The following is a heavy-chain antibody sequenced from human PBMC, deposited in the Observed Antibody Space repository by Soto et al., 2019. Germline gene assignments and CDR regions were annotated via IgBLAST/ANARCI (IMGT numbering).Heavy chain of an antibody. CDR2: IDPRGGVT. V-gene: IGHV1-46*01. CDR3: ARDVIGYDNYETIGYYFDH. CDR1: GYTFTKFH. Sequence: QVQLIQFGAEVKKPGASVKVSCRASGYTFTKFHIHWVRQAPGQGLEWMGMIDPRGGVTRDAQRFQGRITMTSATSTSSVYMELRGLTSEDTAVYYCARDVIGYDNYETIGYYFDHWGPGTLVTVSS. D-gene: IGHD3-22*01. J-gene: IGHJ4*02.